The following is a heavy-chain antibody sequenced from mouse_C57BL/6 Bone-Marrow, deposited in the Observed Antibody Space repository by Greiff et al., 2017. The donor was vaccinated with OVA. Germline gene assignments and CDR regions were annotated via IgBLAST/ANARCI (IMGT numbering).Heavy chain of an antibody. Sequence: VQLQQSGAELVRPGTSVKVSCTASGYAFTNYLIEWVKQRPGQGLEWIGVINPGSGGTNYNEKFKGKATLTADKSSSTAYMQLSSLTSEDSAVYFCARYYYGSSWDWGQGTTLTVSS. V-gene: IGHV1-54*01. CDR2: INPGSGGT. D-gene: IGHD1-1*01. CDR1: GYAFTNYL. J-gene: IGHJ2*01. CDR3: ARYYYGSSWD.